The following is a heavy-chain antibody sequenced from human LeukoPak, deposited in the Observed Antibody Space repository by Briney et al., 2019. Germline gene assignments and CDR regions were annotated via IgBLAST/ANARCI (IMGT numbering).Heavy chain of an antibody. D-gene: IGHD6-6*01. CDR3: AREYSSSSRFDP. Sequence: KPSETLSLTCTVSGGSISSGGYYWSWIRQPPGQGLEWIGYIYHSGSTYYNPSLKSRVTISVDRSKNQFSLKLSSVTAADTAVYYCAREYSSSSRFDPWGQGTLVTVSS. CDR1: GGSISSGGYY. CDR2: IYHSGST. V-gene: IGHV4-30-2*01. J-gene: IGHJ5*02.